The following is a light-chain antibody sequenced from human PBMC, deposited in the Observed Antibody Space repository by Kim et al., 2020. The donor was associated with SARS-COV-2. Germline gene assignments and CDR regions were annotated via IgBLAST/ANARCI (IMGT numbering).Light chain of an antibody. CDR2: GTS. J-gene: IGKJ2*01. CDR1: QSVSSSY. Sequence: EIVLTQSPGTLSLSPGERATLSCRASQSVSSSYLAWYQQQPPQAPSLLIYGTSTRAADTPDSFSGSGSETVYTLNISRLEPEDSAVYYCQHCGMSSYAFGQETKREIK. V-gene: IGKV3-20*01. CDR3: QHCGMSSYA.